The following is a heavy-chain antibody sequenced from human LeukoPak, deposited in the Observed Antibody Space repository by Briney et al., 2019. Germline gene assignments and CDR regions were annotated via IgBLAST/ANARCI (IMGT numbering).Heavy chain of an antibody. J-gene: IGHJ5*02. CDR2: IYDSGST. Sequence: SETLSLTCTVSGGSISSSSSYWGWIRQPPGKGLEWFGRIYDSGSTYYNPSLKSRVTISVDTSKNQFSLKLSSVTAADTAVYYCARHPLSQGSSSTEYNWFDPWGQGTLVTVSS. V-gene: IGHV4-39*01. CDR1: GGSISSSSSY. CDR3: ARHPLSQGSSSTEYNWFDP. D-gene: IGHD6-6*01.